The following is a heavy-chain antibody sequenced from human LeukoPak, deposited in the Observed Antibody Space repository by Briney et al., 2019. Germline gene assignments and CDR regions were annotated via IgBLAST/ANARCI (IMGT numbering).Heavy chain of an antibody. CDR2: IYYSGST. J-gene: IGHJ1*01. D-gene: IGHD2-15*01. Sequence: LETLSLTCTVSGGSISSSDYYWGWIRQPPGKGLEWIGNIYYSGSTYYNPSLKSRVTISVDTSKNQFSLKLSSVTAADTAMYYCARLGYGYSSGGEVQHWGQGTLVTVSS. CDR3: ARLGYGYSSGGEVQH. V-gene: IGHV4-39*01. CDR1: GGSISSSDYY.